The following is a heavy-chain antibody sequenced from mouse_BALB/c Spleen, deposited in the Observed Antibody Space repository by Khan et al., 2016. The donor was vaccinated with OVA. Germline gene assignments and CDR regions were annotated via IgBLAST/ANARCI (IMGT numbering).Heavy chain of an antibody. CDR1: GYTFTTAG. D-gene: IGHD2-14*01. Sequence: QVQLKESGPELKKPGETVRISCKASGYTFTTAGIQWVQKMPGKGLKWIGWINTHSGVPKYAEDFKGRIAFSLEISVRTAYLQITNLKNEDTATYFCARGGAAYYRNDGGAMEYWGQGTSVTVSS. V-gene: IGHV9-4*02. CDR2: INTHSGVP. J-gene: IGHJ4*01. CDR3: ARGGAAYYRNDGGAMEY.